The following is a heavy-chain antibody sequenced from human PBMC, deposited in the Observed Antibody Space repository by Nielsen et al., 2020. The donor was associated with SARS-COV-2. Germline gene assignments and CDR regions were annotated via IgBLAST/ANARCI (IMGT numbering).Heavy chain of an antibody. CDR2: IQVGSGNT. CDR3: ARMRRTGGYFDY. J-gene: IGHJ4*02. D-gene: IGHD1-26*01. V-gene: IGHV1-2*02. Sequence: ASVKVSCKASGYTSTNFHIHWVRQAPGQSLEWMGWIQVGSGNTKYSPNFQGRVTMASDASISTAYMEVSRLRSDDTAVYYCARMRRTGGYFDYWGQGTLVTVSS. CDR1: GYTSTNFH.